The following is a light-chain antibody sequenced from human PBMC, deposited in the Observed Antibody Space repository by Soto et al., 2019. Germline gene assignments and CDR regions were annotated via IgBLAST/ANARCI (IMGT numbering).Light chain of an antibody. V-gene: IGKV3-15*01. J-gene: IGKJ4*01. Sequence: EIVMTQSPATLSVSPGERATLSCRASQSVNNNLAWYQQKPDQAPRLLIYGASARATGIPARFSGSGSGTEFTLTISSLQSEDFAVYYCQQYNNWPLTFGGGTKVEIK. CDR3: QQYNNWPLT. CDR2: GAS. CDR1: QSVNNN.